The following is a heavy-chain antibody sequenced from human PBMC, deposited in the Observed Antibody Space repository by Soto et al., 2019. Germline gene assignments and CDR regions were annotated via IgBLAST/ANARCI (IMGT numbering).Heavy chain of an antibody. J-gene: IGHJ5*02. Sequence: ASVKVSCKASGYTFTSYGISWVRQAPGQGLEWMGWISAYNGNTNYAQKLQGRVTMTTDTSTSTAYMELRSLRSDDTAVYYCARXQLVGGNVPLGPPWFDPWGQGTLVTVSS. CDR2: ISAYNGNT. CDR1: GYTFTSYG. D-gene: IGHD2-15*01. CDR3: ARXQLVGGNVPLGPPWFDP. V-gene: IGHV1-18*01.